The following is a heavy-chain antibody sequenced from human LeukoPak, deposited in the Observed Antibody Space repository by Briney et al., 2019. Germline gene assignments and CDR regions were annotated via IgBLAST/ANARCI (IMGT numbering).Heavy chain of an antibody. CDR2: INPSGGST. V-gene: IGHV1-46*01. CDR3: ARDGDGYNY. J-gene: IGHJ4*02. Sequence: GASVRVSCKASGGTFSSYAISWVRQAPGQGLEWMGIINPSGGSTSYAQKFQGGVTMTRDTSTSTVYMELSSLRSEDTAVYYRARDGDGYNYWGQGTLVTVS. D-gene: IGHD5-24*01. CDR1: GGTFSSYA.